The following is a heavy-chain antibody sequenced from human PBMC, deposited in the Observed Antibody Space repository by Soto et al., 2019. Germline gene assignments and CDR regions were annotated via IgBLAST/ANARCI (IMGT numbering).Heavy chain of an antibody. CDR3: AWIQYSGFDLGGDACFDP. J-gene: IGHJ5*02. CDR1: GFSLSNAIMG. CDR2: ISSNDEK. V-gene: IGHV2-26*01. D-gene: IGHD5-12*01. Sequence: QVTLKESGPVLVKPTETLTLTCTVSGFSLSNAIMGVSWIRQPPGKGLEWLAHISSNDEKSYSTSLKSRLTSSKDTSKSQVVLTMNNMDPVDTGTYFCAWIQYSGFDLGGDACFDPWGQGTLVTVSS.